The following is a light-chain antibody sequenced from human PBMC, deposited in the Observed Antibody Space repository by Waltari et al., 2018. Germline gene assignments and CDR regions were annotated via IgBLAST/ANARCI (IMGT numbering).Light chain of an antibody. V-gene: IGKV3-11*01. Sequence: EIVLTQSPVTLSSSPEERATLSCRASQSVSRYLAGYQQKPGQAPRLLIYDTLGRASGIPARFSGSGSGTDFTLTISSLEPEDFAVYYCLHRSNWPPLFTFGPGTKVDIK. CDR2: DTL. CDR3: LHRSNWPPLFT. CDR1: QSVSRY. J-gene: IGKJ3*01.